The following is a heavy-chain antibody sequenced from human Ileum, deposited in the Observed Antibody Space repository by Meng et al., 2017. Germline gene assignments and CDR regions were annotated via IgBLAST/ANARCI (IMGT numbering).Heavy chain of an antibody. V-gene: IGHV4-4*02. D-gene: IGHD1-14*01. CDR3: ARVSYNKGSPKFDS. CDR2: IYESGTT. CDR1: GDSIRNGNV. Sequence: VKLQEPGPGLVKPSETRSLSCAVSGDSIRNGNVWSWVRQPPGKGLEWIGEIYESGTTNYNPSLKSRVTISVDKSKNEFSLKLSSVTAADTALYYCARVSYNKGSPKFDSWGQGTLVTVSS. J-gene: IGHJ4*02.